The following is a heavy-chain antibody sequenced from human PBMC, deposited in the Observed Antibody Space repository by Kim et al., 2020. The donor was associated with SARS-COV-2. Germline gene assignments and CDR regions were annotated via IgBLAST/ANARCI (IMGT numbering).Heavy chain of an antibody. V-gene: IGHV1-24*01. CDR3: ATHPPYCSSTSCYYYGMDV. CDR2: FDSEDGET. Sequence: ASVKVSCKVSGYTLTELSMHWVRQAPGKGLEWMGGFDSEDGETIYAQKFQGRVTMTEDTSTDTAYMELSSLRSEDTAVYYCATHPPYCSSTSCYYYGMDVWGQGTTVTVSS. D-gene: IGHD2-2*01. J-gene: IGHJ6*02. CDR1: GYTLTELS.